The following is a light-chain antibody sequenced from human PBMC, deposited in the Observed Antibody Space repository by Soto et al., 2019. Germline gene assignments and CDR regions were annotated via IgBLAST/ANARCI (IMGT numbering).Light chain of an antibody. V-gene: IGKV1-5*03. J-gene: IGKJ1*01. CDR2: KAS. CDR1: QSISSW. Sequence: DIQMTQSPSTLSASVGDRVTLTCRASQSISSWLAWYQQKPGKAPNLLIYKASSLKSGVPSRFSGSGSGTEFTLTISSLQPDDFSTYDCQQYNSGWTFGQGTKGEIK. CDR3: QQYNSGWT.